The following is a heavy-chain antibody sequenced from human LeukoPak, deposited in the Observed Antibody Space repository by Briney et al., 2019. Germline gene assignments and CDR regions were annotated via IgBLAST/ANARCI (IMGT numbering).Heavy chain of an antibody. D-gene: IGHD3-10*01. J-gene: IGHJ4*02. V-gene: IGHV3-7*01. CDR1: GFTFSITW. Sequence: GGSLRISCAAPGFTFSITWMSWVRQAPGKGLECVVNIKPDGSEKYYVDSVKGRFTVSRDNAKNSLFLQMNSLRAEDTAVYYCASGNYFDYWGQGTLVTVSS. CDR3: ASGNYFDY. CDR2: IKPDGSEK.